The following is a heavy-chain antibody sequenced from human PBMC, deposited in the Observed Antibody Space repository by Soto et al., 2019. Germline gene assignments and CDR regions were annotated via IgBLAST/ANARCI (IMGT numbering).Heavy chain of an antibody. Sequence: QVQLVQSGAEVKKPGSSVKVSCKASGGSFGNSAINWVRQAPGQGLEWLGGFIPVYRTLNYAQKFQGRVTITADESTGTAYMTLRSLVSDDTAVYYCATGVIWIGYFTVDSWGQGTRVTVSS. J-gene: IGHJ4*02. V-gene: IGHV1-69*01. CDR3: ATGVIWIGYFTVDS. CDR2: FIPVYRTL. D-gene: IGHD3-3*01. CDR1: GGSFGNSA.